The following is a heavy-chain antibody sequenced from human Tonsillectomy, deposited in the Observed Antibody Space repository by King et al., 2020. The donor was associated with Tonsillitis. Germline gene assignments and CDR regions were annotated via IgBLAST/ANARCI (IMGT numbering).Heavy chain of an antibody. CDR3: ARRYNWFDP. CDR2: IFSNGEK. CDR1: GLSLSNARMG. D-gene: IGHD3-3*01. J-gene: IGHJ5*02. Sequence: TLKESGPVLVKPTETLTLTCTVSGLSLSNARMGVSVIRQPPGKALEWLAHIFSNGEKSYNTSLKSRLTISKDTSRSPVVLTMTNMSPVDTATYYCARRYNWFDPWGQGTLVTVSS. V-gene: IGHV2-26*01.